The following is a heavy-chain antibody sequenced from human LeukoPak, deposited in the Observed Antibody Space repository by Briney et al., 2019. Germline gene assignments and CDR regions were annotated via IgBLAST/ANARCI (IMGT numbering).Heavy chain of an antibody. CDR3: ARGGSYYDFWSGYYTRRRYFDY. CDR1: GGSFSGYY. D-gene: IGHD3-3*01. CDR2: INHSGST. V-gene: IGHV4-34*01. J-gene: IGHJ4*02. Sequence: SETLSLTCAVYGGSFSGYYWSWIRQPPGKGLEWIGEINHSGSTNYNPSLKSRVTISVDTSKNQFSLKLSPVTAADTAVYYCARGGSYYDFWSGYYTRRRYFDYWGQGTLVTVSS.